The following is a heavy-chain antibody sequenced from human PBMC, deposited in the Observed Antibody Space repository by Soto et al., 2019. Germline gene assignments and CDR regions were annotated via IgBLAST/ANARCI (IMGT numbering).Heavy chain of an antibody. V-gene: IGHV3-33*01. CDR2: IWYDGSKQ. CDR3: ARADIGTYGMAV. CDR1: GFTFSSHG. J-gene: IGHJ6*02. D-gene: IGHD2-15*01. Sequence: QVQLVESGGGVVQPGKSLRLACVVSGFTFSSHGMHWVRQAPGKGLEWVAVIWYDGSKQEYADSVKGRFTISRDNSKNTVYLQMSSLRAEDTAVYYCARADIGTYGMAVWGQGTTVTVSS.